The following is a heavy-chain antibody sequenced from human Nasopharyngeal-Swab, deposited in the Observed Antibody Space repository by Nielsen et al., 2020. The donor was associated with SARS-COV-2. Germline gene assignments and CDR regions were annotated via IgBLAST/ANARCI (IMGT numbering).Heavy chain of an antibody. J-gene: IGHJ4*02. CDR3: ARGGGDYRPIDS. D-gene: IGHD4-17*01. Sequence: GRSLRLSCAASGFTFSDYYMSWIRQAPGKGLEWLSYISGSNTYTNYADSVKGRFTVSRDNAKNSLFLQMNSLRAEDMAVYYCARGGGDYRPIDSWGQGTLVTVSS. CDR2: ISGSNTYT. V-gene: IGHV3-11*05. CDR1: GFTFSDYY.